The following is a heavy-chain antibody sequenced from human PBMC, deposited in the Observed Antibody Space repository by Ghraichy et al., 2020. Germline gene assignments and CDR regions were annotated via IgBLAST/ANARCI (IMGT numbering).Heavy chain of an antibody. Sequence: GGSLRLSCAASGFTFSSYSMNWVRQAPGKGLEWVSYISSSSSTIYYADSVKGRFTISRDNAKNSLYLQMNSLRDEDTAVYYCARDRSGYYYVDAFDIWGQGTMVTVSS. CDR2: ISSSSSTI. V-gene: IGHV3-48*02. D-gene: IGHD3-22*01. CDR1: GFTFSSYS. CDR3: ARDRSGYYYVDAFDI. J-gene: IGHJ3*02.